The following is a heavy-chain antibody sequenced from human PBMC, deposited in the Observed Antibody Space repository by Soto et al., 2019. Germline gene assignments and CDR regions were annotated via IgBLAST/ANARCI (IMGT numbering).Heavy chain of an antibody. J-gene: IGHJ2*01. CDR1: GFTVSSNY. CDR2: IYSGGST. CDR3: ARGPPNDYDFWSGSYCYFDL. D-gene: IGHD3-3*01. V-gene: IGHV3-53*04. Sequence: EVQLVESGGGLVQPGGSLRLSCAASGFTVSSNYMSWVRQAPGKGLEWVSVIYSGGSTYYADSVKGRFTISRHNSKNTLYLQMNSLRAEDTAVYYCARGPPNDYDFWSGSYCYFDLWGRGTLVTVSS.